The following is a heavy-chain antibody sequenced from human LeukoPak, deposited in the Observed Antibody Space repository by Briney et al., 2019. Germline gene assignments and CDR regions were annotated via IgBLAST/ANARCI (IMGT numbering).Heavy chain of an antibody. Sequence: GGSLRLSCAASGFTFSSAWMSWVRQAPGKGLEWVGRIKSKTDGGTTDYAAPVKGRFTISRDDSKNTLYLQMNSLKTEDTAVYYCTTAIVVVPAAIGFDYWGQGTLVTVSS. D-gene: IGHD2-2*02. CDR1: GFTFSSAW. V-gene: IGHV3-15*01. CDR2: IKSKTDGGTT. CDR3: TTAIVVVPAAIGFDY. J-gene: IGHJ4*02.